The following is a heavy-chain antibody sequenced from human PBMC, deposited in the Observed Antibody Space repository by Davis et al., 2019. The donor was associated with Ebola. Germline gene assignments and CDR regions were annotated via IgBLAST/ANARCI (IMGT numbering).Heavy chain of an antibody. CDR1: GFTFSSYA. D-gene: IGHD3-10*01. Sequence: GGSLRLSCAASGFTFSSYAMSWVRQAPGKGLEWVSAISGSGGSTYYADSVKGRFTISRDNSKNPLYLQMNSLRAEDTAVYYCAKDWGYMVRGVMIDYWGQGTLVTVSS. J-gene: IGHJ4*02. V-gene: IGHV3-23*01. CDR2: ISGSGGST. CDR3: AKDWGYMVRGVMIDY.